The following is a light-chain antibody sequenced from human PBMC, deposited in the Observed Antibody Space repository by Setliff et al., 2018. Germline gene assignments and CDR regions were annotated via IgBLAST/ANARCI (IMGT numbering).Light chain of an antibody. CDR1: SSDVGSYNL. V-gene: IGLV2-23*02. Sequence: QSVLTQPASVSGSPGQSITISCTGTSSDVGSYNLVSWYQQHPGKAPKVLIFDVSKRPSGVSNRFSGSKSGNSASLTISGLQAEDEADYYCCSYAGDFILVFGGGTKVTVL. CDR2: DVS. CDR3: CSYAGDFILV. J-gene: IGLJ3*02.